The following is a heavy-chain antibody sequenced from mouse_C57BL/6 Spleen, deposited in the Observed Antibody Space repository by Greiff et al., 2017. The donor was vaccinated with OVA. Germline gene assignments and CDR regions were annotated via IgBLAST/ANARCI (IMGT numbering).Heavy chain of an antibody. CDR2: IYPRSGNT. J-gene: IGHJ1*03. D-gene: IGHD1-1*01. CDR3: ARGYYQGDWYFDV. Sequence: QVQLQQSGAELARPGASVKLPCKASGYTFTSYGISWVKQRTGQGLEWIGEIYPRSGNTYYNEKFKGKATLTADKSSSTAYMELRSLTSEDSAVYFCARGYYQGDWYFDVWGTGTTVTVSS. CDR1: GYTFTSYG. V-gene: IGHV1-81*01.